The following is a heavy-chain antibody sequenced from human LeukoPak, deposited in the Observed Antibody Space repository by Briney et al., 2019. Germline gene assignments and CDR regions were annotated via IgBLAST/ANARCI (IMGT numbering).Heavy chain of an antibody. V-gene: IGHV4-30-4*08. D-gene: IGHD3-3*01. CDR2: IYYSGST. J-gene: IGHJ3*02. Sequence: SQTLSLTCTVSGGSISSGDYYWSWIRQPPGKGLEWIGYIYYSGSTYYNPSLKSRVTISVDTSNNQFSLKLSSVTAADTAVYYCARDRITIETRAFDIWGQGTMVTLSS. CDR3: ARDRITIETRAFDI. CDR1: GGSISSGDYY.